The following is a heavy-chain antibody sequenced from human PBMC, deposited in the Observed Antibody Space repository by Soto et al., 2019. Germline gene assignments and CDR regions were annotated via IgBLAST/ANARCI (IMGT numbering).Heavy chain of an antibody. CDR1: GGNFSGYC. Sequence: AGGSLRLSRIAAGGNFSGYCRHWVRQAPGKGLEWVAVIWMDGKNKYYADSVKGRFTISRDNSKSTLDLQMSSLRVEDTAVYYCARDKGADAPIDMWGQGTMVTVSS. CDR2: IWMDGKNK. J-gene: IGHJ3*02. CDR3: ARDKGADAPIDM. V-gene: IGHV3-33*01.